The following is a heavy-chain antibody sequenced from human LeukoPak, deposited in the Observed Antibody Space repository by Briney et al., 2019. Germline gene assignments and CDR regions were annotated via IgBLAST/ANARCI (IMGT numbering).Heavy chain of an antibody. CDR2: IYYSGST. V-gene: IGHV4-39*07. CDR3: AAEPEPSNEDYDILTGYYPYYFDY. Sequence: SETLSLTCTVSGGSISSSSYYWGWIRQPPGKGLEWIGSIYYSGSTYYNPSLKSRVTISVDTSKNQFSLKLSSVTAADTAVYYCAAEPEPSNEDYDILTGYYPYYFDYWGQGTLVTVSS. D-gene: IGHD3-9*01. J-gene: IGHJ4*02. CDR1: GGSISSSSYY.